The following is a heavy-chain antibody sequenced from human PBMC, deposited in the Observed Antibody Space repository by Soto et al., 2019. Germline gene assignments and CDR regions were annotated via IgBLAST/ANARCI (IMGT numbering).Heavy chain of an antibody. CDR1: GNTFTSYY. CDR2: INPSGGST. D-gene: IGHD2-15*01. Sequence: GASVKVSCKASGNTFTSYYMHWVRQAPGQGLEWMGIINPSGGSTSYAQKFQGRVTMTRDTSTSTVYMELSSLRSEDTAVYYCARDIGRVAATVYYGMDVWGQGATVTVSS. CDR3: ARDIGRVAATVYYGMDV. J-gene: IGHJ6*02. V-gene: IGHV1-46*01.